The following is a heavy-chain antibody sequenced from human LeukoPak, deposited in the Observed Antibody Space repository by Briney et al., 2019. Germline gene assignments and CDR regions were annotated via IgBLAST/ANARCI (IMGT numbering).Heavy chain of an antibody. CDR2: INPNSGGT. Sequence: GASVKVSCKASGYTFTGYYMHWVRQAPGQGLEWMAWINPNSGGTNYAQKFQGRVTMTTDTSISTAYMEVTRLRSDDTAVYYCARVRIGQQLDKYYYYAMDVWGQGTTVTVSS. CDR3: ARVRIGQQLDKYYYYAMDV. D-gene: IGHD6-13*01. V-gene: IGHV1-2*02. CDR1: GYTFTGYY. J-gene: IGHJ6*02.